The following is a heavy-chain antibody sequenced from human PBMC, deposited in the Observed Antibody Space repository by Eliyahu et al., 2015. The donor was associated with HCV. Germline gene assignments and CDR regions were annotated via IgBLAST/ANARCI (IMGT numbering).Heavy chain of an antibody. D-gene: IGHD6-19*01. V-gene: IGHV4-59*01. CDR2: IYYSGST. CDR1: GXXLSSYY. J-gene: IGHJ4*02. CDR3: ARGTISSGWKIGLFDS. Sequence: QVQLQESGPGLVKPSEXLSLTCTXSGXXLSSYYXSWIRQPPGKGLEWIGDIYYSGSTNYNPSLKSRVTISVDTSKNQFSLKLSSVTAADTAVYYCARGTISSGWKIGLFDSWGQGTLVTVSS.